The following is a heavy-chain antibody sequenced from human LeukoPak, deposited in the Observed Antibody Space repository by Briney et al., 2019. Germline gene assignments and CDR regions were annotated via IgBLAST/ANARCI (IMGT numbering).Heavy chain of an antibody. Sequence: TGGSLRLSCAASGFTFNSYGMHWVRQAPGKGLEWVALIWYDGNNKYYADSVKGRFTISRDNSKNTLYLQLNSLRAEDTAVYYCARQHCSGGDCYFFDWGQGTLVTVSS. CDR1: GFTFNSYG. V-gene: IGHV3-33*01. J-gene: IGHJ4*02. CDR3: ARQHCSGGDCYFFD. D-gene: IGHD2-15*01. CDR2: IWYDGNNK.